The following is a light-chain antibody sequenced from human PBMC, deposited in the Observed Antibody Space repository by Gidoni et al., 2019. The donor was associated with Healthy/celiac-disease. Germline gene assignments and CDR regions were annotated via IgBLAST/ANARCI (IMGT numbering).Light chain of an antibody. CDR1: QGVSSH. CDR3: QQYNNWPPT. CDR2: GAS. V-gene: IGKV3-15*01. Sequence: EIVMPQSPSTLSVSPGERATLPCRASQGVSSHLAWYQQKPGQAPRLLIYGASSRATGIPARFSGSGSGTEFTLTISSLQSEDFAVYYCQQYNNWPPTFGQGTKVEIK. J-gene: IGKJ1*01.